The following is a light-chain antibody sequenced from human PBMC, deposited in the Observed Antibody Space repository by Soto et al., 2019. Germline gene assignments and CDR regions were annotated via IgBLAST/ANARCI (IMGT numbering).Light chain of an antibody. CDR1: SSNIGGTNY. CDR3: ASWDDRMGAVI. V-gene: IGLV1-47*02. Sequence: QSALTQPPSASGTPGQRVFISCSGSSSNIGGTNYAYWYQQLPGAAPKLLMHSNNLRPSGVPERISGSKSGTSASLAISGLRYEDEAVYYCASWDDRMGAVIFGGGIKVTVL. J-gene: IGLJ2*01. CDR2: SNN.